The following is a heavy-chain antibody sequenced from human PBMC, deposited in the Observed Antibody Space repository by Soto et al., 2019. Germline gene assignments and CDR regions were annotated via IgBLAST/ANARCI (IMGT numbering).Heavy chain of an antibody. J-gene: IGHJ6*02. V-gene: IGHV4-4*07. CDR3: ARGAFVFSGYYYYGMDS. D-gene: IGHD3-10*01. CDR2: IYTSGST. CDR1: GGSIRSYY. Sequence: SETLPLTYTVSGGSIRSYYWSWIRQPAGKGLEWIGRIYTSGSTNYNPSLKSRVTMSVDTSKNQFSLKLSSVTAADTAVYYCARGAFVFSGYYYYGMDSWGEGTPVTV.